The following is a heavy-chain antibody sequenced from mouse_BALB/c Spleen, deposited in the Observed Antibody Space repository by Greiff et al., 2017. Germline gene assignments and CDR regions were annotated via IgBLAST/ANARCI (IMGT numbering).Heavy chain of an antibody. J-gene: IGHJ3*01. D-gene: IGHD2-14*01. CDR2: ISDGGSYT. V-gene: IGHV5-4*02. CDR3: ARAVYRYDAFAY. CDR1: GFTFSDYY. Sequence: EVKLVESGGGLVKPGGSLKLSCAASGFTFSDYYMYWVRQTPEKRLEWVATISDGGSYTYYPDSVKGRFTISRDNAKNNLYLQMSSLKSEDTAMYYCARAVYRYDAFAYWGQGTLVTVSA.